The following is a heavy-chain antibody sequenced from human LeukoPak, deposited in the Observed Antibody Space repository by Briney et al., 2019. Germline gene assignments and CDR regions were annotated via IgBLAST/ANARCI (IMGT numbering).Heavy chain of an antibody. D-gene: IGHD2/OR15-2a*01. CDR3: TRKGSQWDFLVDY. J-gene: IGHJ4*02. CDR1: GFTFSSYS. CDR2: TSSSSSYI. Sequence: GGSLRLSCVVSGFTFSSYSMYWVRQAPGKGPEWVSSTSSSSSYIYYGDSMKGRFTISRDNAKNSLYLQMNSLRAEDTAVYYCTRKGSQWDFLVDYWGQGTRVAVSP. V-gene: IGHV3-21*01.